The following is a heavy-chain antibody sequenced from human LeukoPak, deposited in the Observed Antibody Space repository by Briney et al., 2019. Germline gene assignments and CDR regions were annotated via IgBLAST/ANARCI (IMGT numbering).Heavy chain of an antibody. CDR1: GFTFSSYS. Sequence: GGSLRLSCAASGFTFSSYSMNWVRQAPGKGLEWVSYISSSSSTIYYADSVKGRFTISRDNAKNSLYLQMNSLRPEDTALYYCAKERYCSGGRCYSYFDYWGQGTLVTVSS. CDR3: AKERYCSGGRCYSYFDY. D-gene: IGHD2-15*01. V-gene: IGHV3-48*01. J-gene: IGHJ4*02. CDR2: ISSSSSTI.